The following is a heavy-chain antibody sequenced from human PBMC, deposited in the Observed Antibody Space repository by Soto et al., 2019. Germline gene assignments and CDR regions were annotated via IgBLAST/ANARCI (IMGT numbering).Heavy chain of an antibody. Sequence: QVRLVESGGGVVQPGRSLRLSCTASGFSFSSYAMYWFRQPPGKGLEWVAVISHDGINKHYADSVKGRVTVSRYNSKHSLELQLNSLRGEDTAMYYCARDMYSSDYFVKWFEPWGQGTLVTVSS. V-gene: IGHV3-30-3*01. CDR1: GFSFSSYA. D-gene: IGHD6-19*01. CDR2: ISHDGINK. CDR3: ARDMYSSDYFVKWFEP. J-gene: IGHJ5*02.